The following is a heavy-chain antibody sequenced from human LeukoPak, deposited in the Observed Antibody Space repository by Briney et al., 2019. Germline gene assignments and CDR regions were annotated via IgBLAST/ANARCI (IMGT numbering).Heavy chain of an antibody. CDR1: GFTFSSYA. CDR3: AGDMALGYYSYMDV. CDR2: ISYDGSNK. D-gene: IGHD3-10*01. J-gene: IGHJ6*03. Sequence: GGSLRLSCAASGFTFSSYAMHWVRQAPGKGLEWGAVISYDGSNKYYADSVKGRFTISRDNSKNTLYLQMNSLRAEDTAVYYCAGDMALGYYSYMDVWGKGTTVTVSS. V-gene: IGHV3-30*01.